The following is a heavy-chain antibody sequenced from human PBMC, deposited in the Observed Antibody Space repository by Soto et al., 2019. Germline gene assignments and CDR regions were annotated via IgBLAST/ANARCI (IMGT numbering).Heavy chain of an antibody. J-gene: IGHJ6*02. Sequence: XESLSLPCAVSGGSISSSNWWSWSRQPPGKGLEWIGEIYHSGSTNYNPSLKSRVTISVDKSKNQFSLKLSSVTAADTAVYYCARDAVSSGSYYYYGMDVWGQGTTVTVSS. CDR1: GGSISSSNW. D-gene: IGHD3-22*01. V-gene: IGHV4-4*02. CDR3: ARDAVSSGSYYYYGMDV. CDR2: IYHSGST.